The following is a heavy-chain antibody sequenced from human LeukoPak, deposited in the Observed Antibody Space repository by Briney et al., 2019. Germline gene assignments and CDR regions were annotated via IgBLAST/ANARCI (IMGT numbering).Heavy chain of an antibody. CDR1: GYTFTSYY. Sequence: ASVKVSCKASGYTFTSYYMHWVRQAPGQGLEWMGIINPSGGSTSYAQKFQGRVTMTRDMSTSTAYMELRSLRSDDTAVYYCARGGQLMLDYWGQGTLVTVSS. J-gene: IGHJ4*02. D-gene: IGHD6-13*01. V-gene: IGHV1-46*01. CDR2: INPSGGST. CDR3: ARGGQLMLDY.